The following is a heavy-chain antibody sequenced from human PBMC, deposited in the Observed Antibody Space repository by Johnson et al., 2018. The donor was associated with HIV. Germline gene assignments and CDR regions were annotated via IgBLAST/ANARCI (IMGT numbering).Heavy chain of an antibody. V-gene: IGHV3-30*03. J-gene: IGHJ3*02. CDR1: GFAFSNFG. CDR3: VTIVEAFDI. Sequence: QMQLVESGGGVVQPGRSLRLSCAASGFAFSNFGMHWVRQAPGKGLEWVAVTSYDGSNKYYADSVKGRFTISRDNSKNTLFLQMNSLRAEDTAVFYCVTIVEAFDIWGQGTMVTVSS. CDR2: TSYDGSNK. D-gene: IGHD3-16*02.